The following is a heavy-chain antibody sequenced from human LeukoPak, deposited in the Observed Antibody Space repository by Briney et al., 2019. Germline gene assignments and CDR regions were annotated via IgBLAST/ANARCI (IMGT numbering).Heavy chain of an antibody. D-gene: IGHD2-2*01. CDR1: GFTFSSYE. V-gene: IGHV3-48*03. CDR2: ISSSGSTI. J-gene: IGHJ4*02. Sequence: GGSLRLSCAASGFTFSSYEMNWVRQAPGKGLEWVSYISSSGSTINYADSVKGRFTISRDNAKNSLYLQMNSLRAEDTAVYYCARVGDCSSTSCYFYFDYWGQGTLVTVSS. CDR3: ARVGDCSSTSCYFYFDY.